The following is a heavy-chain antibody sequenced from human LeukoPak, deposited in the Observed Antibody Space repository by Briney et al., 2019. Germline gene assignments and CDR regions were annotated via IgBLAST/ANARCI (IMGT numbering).Heavy chain of an antibody. CDR3: AKDRSSSGRYYFDY. CDR1: GFTFSSYG. V-gene: IGHV3-30*18. J-gene: IGHJ4*02. Sequence: GGSLRLSCAASGFTFSSYGMHWVRQAPGKGLEWVAVISYDGSNKYYAESLKGRFTISRDNSKNTLFLQMNSLRAEDTAVYYCAKDRSSSGRYYFDYWGQGTLVTVSS. CDR2: ISYDGSNK. D-gene: IGHD6-19*01.